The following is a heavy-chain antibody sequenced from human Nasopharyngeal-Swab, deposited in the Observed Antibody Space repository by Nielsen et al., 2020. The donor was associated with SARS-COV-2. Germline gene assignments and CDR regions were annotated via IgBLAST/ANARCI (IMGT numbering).Heavy chain of an antibody. V-gene: IGHV3-33*01. J-gene: IGHJ5*02. CDR1: GFTFSTYA. CDR3: ARASRGWS. D-gene: IGHD6-19*01. Sequence: GGSLRLSCAASGFTFSTYAMHWVRQAPGKGLEWVTFIWYDGSNKEYADAVKGRFTISRDNSKNTVFLQMNSLRVEDTAVYYCARASRGWSWGQGTPVTVSS. CDR2: IWYDGSNK.